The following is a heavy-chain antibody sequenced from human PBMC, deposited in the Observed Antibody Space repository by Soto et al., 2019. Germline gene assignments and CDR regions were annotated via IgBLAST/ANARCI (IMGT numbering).Heavy chain of an antibody. CDR2: STTYNGNT. CDR1: RYIFTNYG. V-gene: IGHV1-18*01. J-gene: IGHJ6*02. Sequence: QVQLVQSGVEVREPGASVKVSCKAVRYIFTNYGVSWVRQAPGQGLEWMGWSTTYNGNTEYAQKFQGRVTMTTDASTSTAYMELGSLRYDDTAIYYCARALTGYGMDVWGQGTTVTVSS. CDR3: ARALTGYGMDV.